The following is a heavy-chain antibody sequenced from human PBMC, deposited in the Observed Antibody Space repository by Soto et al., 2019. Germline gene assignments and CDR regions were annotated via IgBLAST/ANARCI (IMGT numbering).Heavy chain of an antibody. Sequence: QVQLVQSGAEVKKSGASVKVSCKASGYTFTIYAMHWVRQAPGQRLEWMGWINAGNGNTKYSQKFQGRVTITRDTSASTAYMELSRLRSEDTAVYYCARGGREWLGYYYMDVWGKGTTVTVSS. CDR1: GYTFTIYA. V-gene: IGHV1-3*01. J-gene: IGHJ6*03. CDR3: ARGGREWLGYYYMDV. D-gene: IGHD3-3*01. CDR2: INAGNGNT.